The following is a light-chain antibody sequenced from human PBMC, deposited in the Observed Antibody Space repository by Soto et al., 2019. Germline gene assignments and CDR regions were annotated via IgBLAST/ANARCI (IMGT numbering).Light chain of an antibody. CDR2: DVS. CDR1: SSDVGSYNL. J-gene: IGLJ1*01. Sequence: ALTQPASVSGSPGQSITISCTGTSSDVGSYNLVSWYQQHPGKAPKLMIYDVSNRPSGVSNRFSGSKSGNTASLTISGLQAEDEADYYCSSYTSSSTLGVFGTGTKVTVL. CDR3: SSYTSSSTLGV. V-gene: IGLV2-14*02.